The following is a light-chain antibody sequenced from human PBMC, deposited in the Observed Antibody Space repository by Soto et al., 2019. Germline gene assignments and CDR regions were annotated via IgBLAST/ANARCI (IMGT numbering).Light chain of an antibody. J-gene: IGKJ4*01. Sequence: DIVMTQSPDSLAVSLGERATINCKSSQSVLWPSNNKNYLAWYQQKPGQPPKLLIYWASTRESGVPDRFSGSGSGTDFTLTISSLQDEDVEAYYCQQYYATPLTLGGGTKVDIK. CDR3: QQYYATPLT. V-gene: IGKV4-1*01. CDR1: QSVLWPSNNKNY. CDR2: WAS.